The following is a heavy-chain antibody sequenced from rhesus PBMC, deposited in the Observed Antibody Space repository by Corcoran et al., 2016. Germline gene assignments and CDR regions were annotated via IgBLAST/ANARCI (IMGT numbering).Heavy chain of an antibody. CDR3: ARGRQLVPYYFDF. CDR2: IYGSGGGT. D-gene: IGHD6-25*01. J-gene: IGHJ4*01. V-gene: IGHV4-106*01. Sequence: QVQLQESGPGLVKPSETLSLTCAVSGGSISDDYYWSWIRQPPGKGLKWIGYIYGSGGGTNYNPSLMNRVTISIATSKHQCSLKLSSVTAAATSGYDRARGRQLVPYYFDFWGQGVLVTVSS. CDR1: GGSISDDYY.